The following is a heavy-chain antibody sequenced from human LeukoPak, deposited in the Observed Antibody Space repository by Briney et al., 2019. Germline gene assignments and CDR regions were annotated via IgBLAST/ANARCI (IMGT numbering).Heavy chain of an antibody. V-gene: IGHV3-23*01. CDR3: ARTYYDSSGYFDY. D-gene: IGHD3-22*01. Sequence: GGSLRLSCAASGFTFSRYAMSGVRQARGRGREWVSAISGSGGSTYYADSVKGRFTISRDNSKNTLYLQMNSLRAEDTAVYYCARTYYDSSGYFDYWGQGTLVTVSS. CDR2: ISGSGGST. CDR1: GFTFSRYA. J-gene: IGHJ4*02.